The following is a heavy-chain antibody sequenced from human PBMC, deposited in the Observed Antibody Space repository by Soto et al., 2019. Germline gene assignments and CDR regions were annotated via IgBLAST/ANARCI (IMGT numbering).Heavy chain of an antibody. CDR1: GGSISSGGYS. CDR2: IYHSRST. V-gene: IGHV4-30-2*01. Sequence: QLQLQESGSGLVKPSQTLSLTCAVSGGSISSGGYSWSWIRQPPGKGLEWIGYIYHSRSTYYNPPLKSRVTISVDRSKNEFSLKLSSVTAADTAVYCCAAGGGLPRYYWGQGTLVTVSS. J-gene: IGHJ4*02. D-gene: IGHD5-12*01. CDR3: AAGGGLPRYY.